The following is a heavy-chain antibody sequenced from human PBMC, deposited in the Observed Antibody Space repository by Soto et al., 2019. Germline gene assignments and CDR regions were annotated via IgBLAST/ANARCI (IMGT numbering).Heavy chain of an antibody. V-gene: IGHV3-53*01. CDR1: GFTVSSNY. J-gene: IGHJ4*02. CDR2: IYSGGST. Sequence: GGSLRLSCAASGFTVSSNYMSWVRQAPGKGLEWVSVIYSGGSTYYADSVKGRFTISRDNSKNTLYLQMNSLRAEDTAVYYCARGRGYSYGALFDYWGQGTLVTVSS. CDR3: ARGRGYSYGALFDY. D-gene: IGHD5-18*01.